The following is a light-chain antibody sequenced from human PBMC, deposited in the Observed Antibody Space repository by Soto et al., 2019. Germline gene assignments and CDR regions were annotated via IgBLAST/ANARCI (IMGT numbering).Light chain of an antibody. Sequence: QSALTQPASVSGSPVQSITISCTGTSSDVGSYNLVSWYQQHPGKAPKLMIYEGSKRPSGVSNRFSGSKSGNTASLTISGLQDEDEADYYCCAYAGSVFGGGTKLTVL. CDR1: SSDVGSYNL. J-gene: IGLJ2*01. V-gene: IGLV2-23*01. CDR2: EGS. CDR3: CAYAGSV.